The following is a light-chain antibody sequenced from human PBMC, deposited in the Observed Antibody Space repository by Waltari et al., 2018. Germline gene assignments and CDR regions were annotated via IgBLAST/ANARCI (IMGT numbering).Light chain of an antibody. V-gene: IGKV3-20*01. CDR3: QQYGSSSWT. J-gene: IGKJ1*01. Sequence: DIVLTQSPAPLSLSPEEGATLSCTASQSVSSRYLALYQQKPGHAPMLRIYGAFSRATGIPARFSGSGSGTDFTLTISRLEPEDFAVYYCQQYGSSSWTFGQGTKVEIK. CDR1: QSVSSRY. CDR2: GAF.